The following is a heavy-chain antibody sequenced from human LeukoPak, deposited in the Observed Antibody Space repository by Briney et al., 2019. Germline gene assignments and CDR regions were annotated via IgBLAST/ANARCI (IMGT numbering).Heavy chain of an antibody. J-gene: IGHJ5*02. CDR3: ARDKGYSIDQ. CDR2: INGDGSST. V-gene: IGHV3-74*01. Sequence: PGGSLRLSCAASGFAFNTYWMHWVRQAPGTGLVWVSRINGDGSSTGYADFVKGRFTISRDNAKNTLYLQMNSLRAEETAIYYCARDKGYSIDQWGQGTLVTVSS. CDR1: GFAFNTYW. D-gene: IGHD5-18*01.